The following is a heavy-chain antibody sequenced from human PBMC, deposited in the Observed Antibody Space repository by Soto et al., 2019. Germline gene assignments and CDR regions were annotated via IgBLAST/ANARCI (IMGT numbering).Heavy chain of an antibody. CDR2: ISGSGTST. CDR1: GFTFSSFG. Sequence: PGGSLRLSCAASGFTFSSFGIHWVRQAPGKGLEWVAEISGSGTSTYYAPSVKGRFIISSDSSKNTLYLQMYSLRAEDTAIYYCAKSLSGLFSLGDFNYWGQGALVTVSS. D-gene: IGHD1-1*01. CDR3: AKSLSGLFSLGDFNY. V-gene: IGHV3-23*01. J-gene: IGHJ4*02.